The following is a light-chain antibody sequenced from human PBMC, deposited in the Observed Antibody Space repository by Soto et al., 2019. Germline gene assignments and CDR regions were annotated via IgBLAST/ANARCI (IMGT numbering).Light chain of an antibody. Sequence: QAELTQPASVSGSPGQSITISCTCGFNYVSWFQQHPGKAPKLIISEVSYRPSGVSHRFSGSKSGNTASLTISGLQAEDEADYYCSSYTSYTSYVFGTGTKVTVL. V-gene: IGLV2-14*01. J-gene: IGLJ1*01. CDR1: GFNY. CDR3: SSYTSYTSYV. CDR2: EVS.